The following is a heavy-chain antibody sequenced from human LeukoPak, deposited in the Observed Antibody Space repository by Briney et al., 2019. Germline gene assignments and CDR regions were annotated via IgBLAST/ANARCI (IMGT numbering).Heavy chain of an antibody. V-gene: IGHV3-20*04. Sequence: RPGGSLRLSCAASGFTFDDYGMSWVRQAPGKGLEWVSGINWNGGSTGYADSVKGRFTISRDNAKNSLYLQMNSLRAKDTALYYCARVTSSGWYRNYFDYWGQGTLVTVSS. D-gene: IGHD6-19*01. J-gene: IGHJ4*02. CDR1: GFTFDDYG. CDR2: INWNGGST. CDR3: ARVTSSGWYRNYFDY.